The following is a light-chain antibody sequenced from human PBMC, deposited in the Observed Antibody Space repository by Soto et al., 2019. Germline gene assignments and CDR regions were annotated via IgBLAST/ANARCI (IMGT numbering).Light chain of an antibody. CDR3: QQYYSTPA. CDR2: WAS. V-gene: IGKV4-1*01. CDR1: QSVLYSSNNKNY. J-gene: IGKJ2*01. Sequence: DIVMTQSPDSLAVSLGERATINCKSSQSVLYSSNNKNYLAWYQQKPGQPPKLLIYWASTRESGVPDRFSGSGSRTDFALTISSLQAEDVAFYYCQQYYSTPAFGQGDKLEIK.